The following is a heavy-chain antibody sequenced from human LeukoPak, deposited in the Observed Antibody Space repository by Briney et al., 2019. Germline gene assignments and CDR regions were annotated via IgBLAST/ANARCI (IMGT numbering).Heavy chain of an antibody. J-gene: IGHJ6*03. CDR1: GGSISSHY. CDR3: ARRSSSGYLSVPGYYYMDV. V-gene: IGHV4-59*11. D-gene: IGHD3-22*01. Sequence: SETLSLTCTVSGGSISSHYWSWIRQPPGKGLEWIGYIYYSGSTNYNPSLKSRVTISVDPSKNQFSLKLSSVTAADTAVYYCARRSSSGYLSVPGYYYMDVWGKGTTVTVSS. CDR2: IYYSGST.